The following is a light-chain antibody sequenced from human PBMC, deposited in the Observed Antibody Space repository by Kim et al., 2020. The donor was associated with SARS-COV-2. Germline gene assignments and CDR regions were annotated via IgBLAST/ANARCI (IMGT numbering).Light chain of an antibody. Sequence: LSCRASQCVSSSFLAWYQQKPGQAPRLVIYGASNRATGIPDRFSGSGSGFSGSGSGTDFTLTISRLEPEDFAVYYCQQYGYSPKTFGQGTKVDIK. CDR3: QQYGYSPKT. CDR2: GAS. V-gene: IGKV3-20*01. J-gene: IGKJ1*01. CDR1: QCVSSSF.